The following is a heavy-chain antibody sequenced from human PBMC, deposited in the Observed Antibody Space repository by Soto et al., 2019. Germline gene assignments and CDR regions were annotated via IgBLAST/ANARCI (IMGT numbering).Heavy chain of an antibody. V-gene: IGHV3-23*01. CDR3: ARNRTAFYRYYFDS. CDR2: ISGSGGAT. CDR1: GFTFKDCA. J-gene: IGHJ4*02. Sequence: GGSLRLSCSTSGFTFKDCAISWVGQAPGKGLEWVSGISGSGGATYYTDSVEGRFTISKDFSKNTVSLQMTGLRVDDTAVSYCARNRTAFYRYYFDSWGQGALVTVSS. D-gene: IGHD3-3*01.